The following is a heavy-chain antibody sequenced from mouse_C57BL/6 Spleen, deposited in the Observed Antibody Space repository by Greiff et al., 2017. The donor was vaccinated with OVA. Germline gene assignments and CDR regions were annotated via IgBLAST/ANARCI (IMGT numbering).Heavy chain of an antibody. D-gene: IGHD1-1*01. CDR3: AREPHYYGSSEGYYAMDY. CDR1: GYSITSGYY. J-gene: IGHJ4*01. CDR2: ISYDGSN. V-gene: IGHV3-6*01. Sequence: EVKLVESGPGLVKPSQSLSLTCSVTGYSITSGYYWNWIRQFPGNKLEWMGYISYDGSNNYNPSLKNRISITRDTSKNQFFLKLNSVTTEDTATYYCAREPHYYGSSEGYYAMDYWGQGTSVTVSS.